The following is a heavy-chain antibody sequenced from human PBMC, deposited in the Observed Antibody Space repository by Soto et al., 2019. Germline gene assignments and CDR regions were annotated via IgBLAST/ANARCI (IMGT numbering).Heavy chain of an antibody. Sequence: GGSLRLSCAASGFGFTFSTSAMSWVRQAPGKGLEWVSTFSNSSSSIHYADSVKGRFTISRDNAKNSLYLQMNSLRAEDTAVYYCARDLSEARALYDFLVRQNNWFDPWGQGTLVTVSS. V-gene: IGHV3-21*01. CDR1: GFGFTFSTSA. J-gene: IGHJ5*02. D-gene: IGHD3-3*01. CDR2: FSNSSSSI. CDR3: ARDLSEARALYDFLVRQNNWFDP.